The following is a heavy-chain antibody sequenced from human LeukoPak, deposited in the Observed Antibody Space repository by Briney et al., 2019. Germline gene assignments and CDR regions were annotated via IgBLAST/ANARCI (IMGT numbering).Heavy chain of an antibody. V-gene: IGHV3-30*02. Sequence: HSGGSLRLSCAASGFTFSSYGMHWVRQAPGKGLEWVAFIRYDGSSKYYADSVKGRFIISRDNSKNTLYLQMNSLRGEDTAIYYCVKDYFGSSYYFDHWGQGTLVTVSS. CDR2: IRYDGSSK. CDR3: VKDYFGSSYYFDH. CDR1: GFTFSSYG. D-gene: IGHD3-10*01. J-gene: IGHJ4*02.